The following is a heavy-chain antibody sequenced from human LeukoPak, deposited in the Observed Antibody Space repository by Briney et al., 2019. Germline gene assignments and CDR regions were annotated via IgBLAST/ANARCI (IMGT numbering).Heavy chain of an antibody. Sequence: SETLSLTCTVSGGSISSGGYYWSWTRQHPGTGLKWIGYIYYSGSTYYNPSLKSRVTISVDTSKNQFSLKLSSVTAADTAVYYCARDPLNYYDSSGYDYYYGMDVWGQGTTVTVSS. CDR1: GGSISSGGYY. V-gene: IGHV4-31*03. CDR2: IYYSGST. CDR3: ARDPLNYYDSSGYDYYYGMDV. D-gene: IGHD3-22*01. J-gene: IGHJ6*02.